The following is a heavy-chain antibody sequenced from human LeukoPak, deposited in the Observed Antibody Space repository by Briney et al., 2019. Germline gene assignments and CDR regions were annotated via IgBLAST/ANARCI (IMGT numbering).Heavy chain of an antibody. CDR2: ISSSSSYL. D-gene: IGHD3-16*01. Sequence: PGGSLRLSCAASGFAFSSYSMNWVRQAPGKGLEWVSSISSSSSYLYYADSVKGRFTISRDNAKNSLYLQMNSLRAEDTAVYYCARGRERDYWGQGTLVTVSS. CDR3: ARGRERDY. J-gene: IGHJ4*02. CDR1: GFAFSSYS. V-gene: IGHV3-21*01.